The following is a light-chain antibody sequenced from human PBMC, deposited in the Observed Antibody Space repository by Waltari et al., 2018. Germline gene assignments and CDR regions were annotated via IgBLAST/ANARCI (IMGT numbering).Light chain of an antibody. CDR1: GSIIRAGYD. J-gene: IGLJ3*02. CDR3: QSYDTSLSVV. CDR2: GST. V-gene: IGLV1-40*01. Sequence: QSVLTQPPSVSGAPGQRVTISCTGSGSIIRAGYDVHWYQQLPRAAPKLLIYGSTSRPLGVPARFFGSTSGASASLAIIGLQAEDEADYYCQSYDTSLSVVFGGGTKLTVL.